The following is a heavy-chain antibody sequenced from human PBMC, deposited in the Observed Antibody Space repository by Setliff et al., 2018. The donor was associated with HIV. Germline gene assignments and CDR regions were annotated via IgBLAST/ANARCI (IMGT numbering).Heavy chain of an antibody. CDR2: IYPGDSDT. CDR3: ARQTSRYITLSPPDY. Sequence: PGESLKISCKGSGYGFSNYWLAWVRQTPGKGLEWMGIIYPGDSDTRYSPSFQGQVTFSADKSINTAYLQWGSLKAFDTGIYFCARQTSRYITLSPPDYWGQVTLVTVSS. CDR1: GYGFSNYW. J-gene: IGHJ4*02. D-gene: IGHD3-9*01. V-gene: IGHV5-51*01.